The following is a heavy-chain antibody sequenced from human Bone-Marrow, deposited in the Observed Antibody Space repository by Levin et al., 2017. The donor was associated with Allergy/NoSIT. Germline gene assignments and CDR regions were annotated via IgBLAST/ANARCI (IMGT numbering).Heavy chain of an antibody. V-gene: IGHV3-53*01. J-gene: IGHJ4*02. CDR1: GFRVRSNY. CDR2: IYCGGNT. D-gene: IGHD3-22*01. CDR3: ARKAYHSSGFCFEF. Sequence: LSLTCAASGFRVRSNYMSWVRLAPGKGLEWVSVIYCGGNTYSADSVQGRFTISRDNSENTVYLQMNSLRAEDTAVYYCARKAYHSSGFCFEFWGQGTLVTVSS.